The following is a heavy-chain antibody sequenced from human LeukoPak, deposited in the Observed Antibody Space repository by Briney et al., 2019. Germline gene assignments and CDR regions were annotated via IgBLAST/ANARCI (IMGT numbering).Heavy chain of an antibody. Sequence: GGSLRLSCAGSGITFRIYAMTWVRQAPGKGLEWVSAISGSGSMTYYADSVKGRFTISRDKSNNTLYLQMNSLRAEATALYYCAKTGDYFDSTDYYRPDAFDIWGQGTMVTVSS. V-gene: IGHV3-23*01. J-gene: IGHJ3*02. D-gene: IGHD3-22*01. CDR1: GITFRIYA. CDR3: AKTGDYFDSTDYYRPDAFDI. CDR2: ISGSGSMT.